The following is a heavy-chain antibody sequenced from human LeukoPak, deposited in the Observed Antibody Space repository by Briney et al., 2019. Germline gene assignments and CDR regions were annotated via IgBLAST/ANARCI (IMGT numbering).Heavy chain of an antibody. CDR3: ARAPARARLDY. J-gene: IGHJ4*02. Sequence: GGSLRLSCAASGSIFSRYWMYWVRQAPGKGLEWVASIKLDGSEQYYVDSVKGRFTISRDNAKSSLYLQMNSLRAEDTAVYFCARAPARARLDYWGQGTLVTVSS. D-gene: IGHD6-6*01. CDR1: GSIFSRYW. CDR2: IKLDGSEQ. V-gene: IGHV3-7*01.